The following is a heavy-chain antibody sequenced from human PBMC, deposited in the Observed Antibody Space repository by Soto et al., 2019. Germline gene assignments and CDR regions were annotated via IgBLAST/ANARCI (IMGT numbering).Heavy chain of an antibody. CDR3: TNVLTGKGPDY. CDR2: IYYIGST. Sequence: KPSETLSLTCTVSGGSISSSSYYWGWIRQPPGKGLEWIGSIYYIGSTYYNPSLKSRITISIDTSKNQFSLNLSSVTAADTAVYYCTNVLTGKGPDYWGQGTLVTVSS. D-gene: IGHD3-9*01. V-gene: IGHV4-39*01. J-gene: IGHJ4*02. CDR1: GGSISSSSYY.